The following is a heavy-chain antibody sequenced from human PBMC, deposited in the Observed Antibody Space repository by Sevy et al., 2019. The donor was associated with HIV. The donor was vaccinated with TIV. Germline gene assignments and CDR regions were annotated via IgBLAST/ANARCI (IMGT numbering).Heavy chain of an antibody. J-gene: IGHJ4*02. CDR1: GFTFSNAW. CDR2: IKSKTDGGTA. Sequence: GVSLRLSCAGSGFTFSNAWMSWVRQAPGKGLEWVGRIKSKTDGGTADHAVPVKGRFTISREDSKNTLYLQMNSLKTEDTAVYYCTTDGMYYDILTGYYRVVDYWGQGTLVTVSS. D-gene: IGHD3-9*01. CDR3: TTDGMYYDILTGYYRVVDY. V-gene: IGHV3-15*01.